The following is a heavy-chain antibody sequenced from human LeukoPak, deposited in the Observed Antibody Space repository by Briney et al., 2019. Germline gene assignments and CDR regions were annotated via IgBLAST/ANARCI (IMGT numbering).Heavy chain of an antibody. CDR2: ISSSSYI. Sequence: PGGSLRLSCAASGFTFSSYSMNWVRQAPGKGLEWVSSISSSSYIYYADSVKGRFTISRDNAKNSLYLQMNSLRAEDTAVYYCARVPGYCSGGSCYRWYFDLWGRGTLVTVSS. V-gene: IGHV3-21*01. CDR1: GFTFSSYS. J-gene: IGHJ2*01. D-gene: IGHD2-15*01. CDR3: ARVPGYCSGGSCYRWYFDL.